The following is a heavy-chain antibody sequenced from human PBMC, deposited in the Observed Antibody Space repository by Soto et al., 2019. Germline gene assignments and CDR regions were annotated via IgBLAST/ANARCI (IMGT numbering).Heavy chain of an antibody. CDR2: IYYSVNT. V-gene: IGHV4-59*12. CDR1: GGSITSYY. Sequence: SETLCRTGTVSGGSITSYYWSCIRQPPGKGLEWIGNIYYSVNTKYNPSLKSRVTISVDTSKNQFSLKLSSVTAADTAVYYCATDYSGSYYDYWGQGTLVTVSS. J-gene: IGHJ4*02. CDR3: ATDYSGSYYDY. D-gene: IGHD1-26*01.